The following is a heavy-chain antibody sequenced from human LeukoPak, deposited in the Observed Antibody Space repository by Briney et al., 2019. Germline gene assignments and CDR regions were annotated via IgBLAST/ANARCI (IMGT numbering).Heavy chain of an antibody. CDR2: ISGTGGST. Sequence: GGSLRLSCAASGFTFSDYYMSWIRQAPGKGLEWVSAISGTGGSTYYADSVKGRFTISRDNSKNTLYLQMNSLRAEDTAVYYCAKDRRVSSSDWYFDYWGQGTLVTVSS. CDR3: AKDRRVSSSDWYFDY. D-gene: IGHD6-19*01. J-gene: IGHJ4*02. V-gene: IGHV3-23*01. CDR1: GFTFSDYY.